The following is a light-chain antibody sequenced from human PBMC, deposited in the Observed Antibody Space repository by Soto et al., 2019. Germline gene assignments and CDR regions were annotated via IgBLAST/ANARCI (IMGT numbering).Light chain of an antibody. Sequence: DIQMTQSPSSLSASVGDRVTITCRASQGINIYLAWYQQRPGKVPKLLVYSASTLQSGVPSRFRGSGSGTDFTLTISSLQPEDVATYYSQKYDSAPRTFGPGTKVDI. CDR2: SAS. CDR3: QKYDSAPRT. J-gene: IGKJ3*01. V-gene: IGKV1-27*01. CDR1: QGINIY.